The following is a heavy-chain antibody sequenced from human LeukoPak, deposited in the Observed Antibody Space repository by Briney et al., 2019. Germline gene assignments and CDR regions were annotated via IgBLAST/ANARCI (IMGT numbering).Heavy chain of an antibody. D-gene: IGHD2-2*02. CDR2: VSGSSSNT. CDR3: AKDLYPHGSSPFVY. J-gene: IGHJ4*02. Sequence: PGGSLRLSCAASAFSFGSYAMAWVRQAPGKGLEWVSSVSGSSSNTYYTDSVKGRFTISRDNSKNTVFLQMNSLRAEDTAVYYCAKDLYPHGSSPFVYWGQGTLVTVSS. V-gene: IGHV3-23*01. CDR1: AFSFGSYA.